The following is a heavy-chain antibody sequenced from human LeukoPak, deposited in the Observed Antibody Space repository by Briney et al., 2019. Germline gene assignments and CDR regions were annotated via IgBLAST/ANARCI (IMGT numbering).Heavy chain of an antibody. Sequence: GGSLRLSCAASGFTFSTYWMSWVRQAPGKGLEWVANIKQDGSEKYYVDSVTGRFTISRDNAKNSMYQQMNSLRAEDTAVYDCARGAAPIGGGGFEYWGQGTPVTVSS. CDR3: ARGAAPIGGGGFEY. CDR1: GFTFSTYW. CDR2: IKQDGSEK. D-gene: IGHD3-16*01. V-gene: IGHV3-7*01. J-gene: IGHJ4*02.